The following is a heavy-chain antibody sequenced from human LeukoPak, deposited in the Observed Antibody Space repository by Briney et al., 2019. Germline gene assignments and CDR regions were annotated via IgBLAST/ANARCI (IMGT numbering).Heavy chain of an antibody. Sequence: GGSLGLSCVASGFTFSSYGMHWVRQAPGKGLEWVAFIRYDGNNNYYADSVKGRFTISRDNSKNTVYLQMHSLRAEDTAVYYCAKRRYSSWYGVDYWGQGTLVTVSS. CDR3: AKRRYSSWYGVDY. V-gene: IGHV3-30*02. CDR2: IRYDGNNN. D-gene: IGHD6-13*01. CDR1: GFTFSSYG. J-gene: IGHJ4*02.